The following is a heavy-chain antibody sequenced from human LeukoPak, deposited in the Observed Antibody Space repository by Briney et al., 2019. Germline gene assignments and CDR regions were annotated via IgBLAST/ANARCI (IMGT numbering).Heavy chain of an antibody. CDR3: ARRREDSSNFDY. V-gene: IGHV4-39*01. Sequence: SETLSLTCTVSGGSISSSSYYWVWIRQPPGKGLEWIGNIFNSGSTYYNPSLKSRVTISLDTSKNQFSLKVSSVTAADTAVYYCARRREDSSNFDYWGQGTRVTVSS. J-gene: IGHJ4*02. D-gene: IGHD6-6*01. CDR1: GGSISSSSYY. CDR2: IFNSGST.